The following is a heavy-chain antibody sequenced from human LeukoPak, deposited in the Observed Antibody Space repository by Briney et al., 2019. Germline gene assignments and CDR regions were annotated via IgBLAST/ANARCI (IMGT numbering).Heavy chain of an antibody. D-gene: IGHD3-22*01. V-gene: IGHV1-8*01. CDR1: GYTFTSYD. Sequence: GASVKVSCTASGYTFTSYDINWVRQATGQGLEWMGWMNPNSGNTGYAQKFQGRVTMTRDTSTSTVYMELSSLRSEDTAVYYCARPSYYYDRAYDYWGQGTLVTVSS. J-gene: IGHJ4*02. CDR2: MNPNSGNT. CDR3: ARPSYYYDRAYDY.